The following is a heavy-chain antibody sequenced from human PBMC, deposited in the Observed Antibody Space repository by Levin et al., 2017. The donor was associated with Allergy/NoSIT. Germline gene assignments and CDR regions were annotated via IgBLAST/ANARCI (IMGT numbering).Heavy chain of an antibody. J-gene: IGHJ4*02. CDR1: GGSISSSSYY. Sequence: PSETLSLTCTVSGGSISSSSYYWGWIRQPPGKGLEWIGSIYYSGSTYYNPSLKSRVTISVDTSKNQFSLKLSSVTAADTAVYYCARLTSMPVHIAVAGTFRDYWGQGTLVTVSS. CDR3: ARLTSMPVHIAVAGTFRDY. CDR2: IYYSGST. D-gene: IGHD6-19*01. V-gene: IGHV4-39*01.